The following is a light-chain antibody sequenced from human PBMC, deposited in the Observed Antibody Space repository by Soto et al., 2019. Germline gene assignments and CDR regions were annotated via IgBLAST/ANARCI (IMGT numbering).Light chain of an antibody. V-gene: IGLV2-11*01. CDR1: SSDIGGSNY. Sequence: QSALTQPRSVSGSPGQSVTISCTGSSSDIGGSNYISWYQQDPGKAPQVMIYDVSKRPSGVPARFSGSKSGYTASLTISGLQAEDEAEYYCCSYSFTASLYVFGTGTKVTVL. CDR2: DVS. CDR3: CSYSFTASLYV. J-gene: IGLJ1*01.